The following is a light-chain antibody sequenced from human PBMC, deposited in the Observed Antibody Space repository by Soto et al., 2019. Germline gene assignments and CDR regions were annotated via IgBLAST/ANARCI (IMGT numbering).Light chain of an antibody. CDR3: QQYCSSPWP. V-gene: IGKV3-20*01. Sequence: EIVLTQSPGTLSLSPGERATLSCRASQSVSSSYLAWYQQKPGHAPRLLIYGAFSRATGIPDRFSGSGSGIDFTLTISRLEPEVFVVYYSQQYCSSPWPFCQGNNVEIK. CDR2: GAF. J-gene: IGKJ1*01. CDR1: QSVSSSY.